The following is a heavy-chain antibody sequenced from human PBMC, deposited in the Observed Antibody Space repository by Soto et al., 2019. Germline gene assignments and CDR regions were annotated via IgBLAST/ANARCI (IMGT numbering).Heavy chain of an antibody. D-gene: IGHD4-17*01. CDR3: ATQRDYGDYGAFDY. Sequence: QVQLVQSGAEVKKPGASVKVSCKASGYTFTGYYMCWVRQAPGQGLEWMGWINPNSGDTKYAQKFQGRVTMTRDTSISTAYMELSRLRSDDMAVYYCATQRDYGDYGAFDYWGQGNLVTVSS. CDR1: GYTFTGYY. J-gene: IGHJ4*02. CDR2: INPNSGDT. V-gene: IGHV1-2*02.